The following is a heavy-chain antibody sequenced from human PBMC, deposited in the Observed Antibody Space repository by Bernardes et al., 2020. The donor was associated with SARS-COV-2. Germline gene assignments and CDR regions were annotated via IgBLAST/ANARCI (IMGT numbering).Heavy chain of an antibody. J-gene: IGHJ3*01. Sequence: DSLKISCKASGYTFTSYWIGWVRQMPAKGLEWMGIIYPGDSDTNYSPSFQGQVTISADKSISTVYLQWSSLKASDTAMYYCARPGSQVADGVFDVWGQGTMVSVSS. CDR3: ARPGSQVADGVFDV. CDR1: GYTFTSYW. D-gene: IGHD4-17*01. CDR2: IYPGDSDT. V-gene: IGHV5-51*01.